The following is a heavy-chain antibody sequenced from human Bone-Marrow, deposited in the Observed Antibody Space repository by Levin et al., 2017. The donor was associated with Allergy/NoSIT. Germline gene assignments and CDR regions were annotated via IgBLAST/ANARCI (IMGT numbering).Heavy chain of an antibody. Sequence: SEALSLTFPFSFSSLLLSSFLFLLPPPLKRLEWIAYISYSGSTNYNPSLKSRVTLSVDTSKNHFSLNLTSVTAADTAVYYCARSLRRENFDYWGQGILVTVSS. CDR3: ARSLRRENFDY. V-gene: IGHV4-59*01. D-gene: IGHD5-24*01. CDR2: ISYSGST. CDR1: FSSLLLSS. J-gene: IGHJ4*02.